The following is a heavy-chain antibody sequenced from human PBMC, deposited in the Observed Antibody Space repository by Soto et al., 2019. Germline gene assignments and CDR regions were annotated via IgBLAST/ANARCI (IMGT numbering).Heavy chain of an antibody. Sequence: SETLSLTCAVSGGSISSSNWWSWVRQPPGKGLEWIGEIYHSGSTNYNPSLKSRVTISVDKSKNQFSLKLSSVTAADTAVYYCARVPVLLWFGETNDGFDYWGQGTLVTVSS. D-gene: IGHD3-10*01. J-gene: IGHJ4*02. CDR1: GGSISSSNW. CDR3: ARVPVLLWFGETNDGFDY. CDR2: IYHSGST. V-gene: IGHV4-4*02.